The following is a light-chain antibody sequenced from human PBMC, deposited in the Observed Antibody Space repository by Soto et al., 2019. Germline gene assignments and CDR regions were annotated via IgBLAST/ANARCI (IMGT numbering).Light chain of an antibody. CDR1: SSDVGGYNY. Sequence: QSALTQPPSASGSPGQSVAISCTGTSSDVGGYNYVSWYQQHPGKAPKLMIYEVNKRPSGVPDRFSGSKSGNTASLTVSGLKAEDEADYYCGSYAGSSNVFGTGTKLPAL. V-gene: IGLV2-8*01. J-gene: IGLJ1*01. CDR3: GSYAGSSNV. CDR2: EVN.